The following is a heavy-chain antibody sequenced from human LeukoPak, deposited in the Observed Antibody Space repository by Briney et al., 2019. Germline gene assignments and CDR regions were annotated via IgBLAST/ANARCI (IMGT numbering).Heavy chain of an antibody. CDR3: ARYSTGSGWYYYFDY. J-gene: IGHJ4*02. CDR1: GGSISSSSYY. CDR2: IYYSGST. D-gene: IGHD6-19*01. Sequence: SETLSLTCTVSGGSISSSSYYWGWIRQPPGKGLEWIGSIYYSGSTYYNPSLKSRVTISVDTSKNQFSLELSSVTAADTAVYYCARYSTGSGWYYYFDYWGQGTLVTVSS. V-gene: IGHV4-39*01.